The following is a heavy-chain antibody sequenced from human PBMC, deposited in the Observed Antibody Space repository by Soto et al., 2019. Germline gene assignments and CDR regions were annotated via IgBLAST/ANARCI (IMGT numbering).Heavy chain of an antibody. Sequence: PGGSLRLSCAASGFTFSSYAMRWVRQDPGKGLEWVSAISGSGGSTYYADSVKGRFTISRDNSKNTLYLQMNSLRAEDTAVYYCAKVAIAVAGKSREGWFEPWGQGTLGTVSS. CDR3: AKVAIAVAGKSREGWFEP. CDR1: GFTFSSYA. D-gene: IGHD6-19*01. J-gene: IGHJ5*02. CDR2: ISGSGGST. V-gene: IGHV3-23*01.